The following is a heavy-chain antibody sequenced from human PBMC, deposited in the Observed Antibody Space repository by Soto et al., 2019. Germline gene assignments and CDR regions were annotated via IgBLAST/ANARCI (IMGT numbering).Heavy chain of an antibody. D-gene: IGHD2-2*01. CDR1: GGSISSGGYY. CDR2: IYYSGST. CDR3: ARDIVVVPAAIGWFDP. Sequence: SETLSLTCTVSGGSISSGGYYWSWIRQHPGKGLEWIGYIYYSGSTYYNPSLKSRVTISVDTSKNQFSLKLSSVTAADTAVYYCARDIVVVPAAIGWFDPWGQGTLVTVSS. V-gene: IGHV4-31*03. J-gene: IGHJ5*02.